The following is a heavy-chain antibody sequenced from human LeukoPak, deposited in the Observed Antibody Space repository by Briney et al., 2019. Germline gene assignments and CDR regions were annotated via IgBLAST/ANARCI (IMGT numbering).Heavy chain of an antibody. D-gene: IGHD3-10*01. CDR2: ISYDGSNK. J-gene: IGHJ4*02. Sequence: GGSLRLSCAASGFSFNSYAMHWARQAPGKGLEWVAVISYDGSNKDYADSVKGRFTISRDNVKNSLYLQMDSLRAEDTAVYYCARYAGVGNFDYWGQGTLVTVSS. CDR3: ARYAGVGNFDY. V-gene: IGHV3-30-3*01. CDR1: GFSFNSYA.